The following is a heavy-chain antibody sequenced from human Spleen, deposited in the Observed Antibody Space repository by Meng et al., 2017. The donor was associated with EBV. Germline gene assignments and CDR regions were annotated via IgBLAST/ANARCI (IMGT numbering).Heavy chain of an antibody. Sequence: EVERVGFGGGVVKSVGSLGLSCADSRFTFSSYSRKWVRQAPGKGLEWVSSISGSSSYIYYADSLKGGFTISRDNAKNSLYLQVSSLRAEYTAVYYCARDDLPTMWGQGTLVTVSS. V-gene: IGHV3-21*02. CDR1: RFTFSSYS. J-gene: IGHJ4*02. D-gene: IGHD5-12*01. CDR3: ARDDLPTM. CDR2: ISGSSSYI.